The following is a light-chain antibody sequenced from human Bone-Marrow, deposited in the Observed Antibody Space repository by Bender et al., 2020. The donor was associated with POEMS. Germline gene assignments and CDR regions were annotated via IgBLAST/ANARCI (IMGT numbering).Light chain of an antibody. V-gene: IGLV3-1*01. CDR2: QDS. J-gene: IGLJ2*01. CDR1: KLGDKY. CDR3: QAWDINTDVV. Sequence: YELTQPPSLSVSPGQTASITCSGDKLGDKYTYWYQQRPGQSPVMVIYQDSKRPSGIPERFSASNSGNTATLTISGTQAMDEADYYCQAWDINTDVVFGGGTKLTVL.